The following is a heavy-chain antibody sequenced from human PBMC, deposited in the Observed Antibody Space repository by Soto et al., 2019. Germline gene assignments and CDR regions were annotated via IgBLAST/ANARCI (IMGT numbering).Heavy chain of an antibody. CDR2: IVVGSGNT. CDR1: GFTFSTLV. J-gene: IGHJ4*02. CDR3: ATDRRDSYAHLGY. D-gene: IGHD1-26*01. V-gene: IGHV1-58*01. Sequence: QMQLVQSGPEVKKPGTSVKVSCKASGFTFSTLVVLWVRQPRGHPLEWIGWIVVGSGNTNYAQKYQERVTITRDMSTGTAHMDLSSLRSEDTAVYHCATDRRDSYAHLGYWGQGTLVTVSS.